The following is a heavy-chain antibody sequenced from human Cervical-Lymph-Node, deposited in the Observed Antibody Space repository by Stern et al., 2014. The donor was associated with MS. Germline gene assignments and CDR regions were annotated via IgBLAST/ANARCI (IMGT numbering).Heavy chain of an antibody. V-gene: IGHV1-18*01. D-gene: IGHD3-22*01. CDR2: IGVYSGNT. CDR1: GYTFTSYG. J-gene: IGHJ4*02. Sequence: VQLVQSGAEVRKPGASVKVSCEASGYTFTSYGISWVRQAPGQGLEWMGWIGVYSGNTNYAQKLLGRVTMTADTSTSTVSMELRSLTSDDTAVYYCARDPHYYDSSGYYYFDYWGQGTLVTVSS. CDR3: ARDPHYYDSSGYYYFDY.